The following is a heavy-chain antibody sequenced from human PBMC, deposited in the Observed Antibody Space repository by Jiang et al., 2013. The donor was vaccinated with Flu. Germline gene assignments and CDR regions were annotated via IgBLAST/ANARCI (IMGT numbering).Heavy chain of an antibody. V-gene: IGHV4-34*01. D-gene: IGHD3-16*02. J-gene: IGHJ5*02. Sequence: TCAGTSGGSFSGYYWSWDPASPQGRGWSGLGKSIIVEAPTTTRPSKSRVTISVDTSKNQFSLKLSSVTAADTAVYYCARDPSLGPQEYDYVWGSYRYFLGGNKNEYNWFDPWGQGTLVTVSS. CDR1: GGSFSGYY. CDR2: SIIVEAP. CDR3: ARDPSLGPQEYDYVWGSYRYFLGGNKNEYNWFDP.